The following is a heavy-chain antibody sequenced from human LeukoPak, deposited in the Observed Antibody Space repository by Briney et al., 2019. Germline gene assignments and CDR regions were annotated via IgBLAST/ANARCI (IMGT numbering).Heavy chain of an antibody. CDR2: IYYSGST. CDR3: ARLILTGYYPPYWYFDL. CDR1: GGSISSYY. J-gene: IGHJ2*01. V-gene: IGHV4-59*01. Sequence: PSETLSLTCTVSGGSISSYYWSWIRQPPGKGLEWIGYIYYSGSTNYNPSLKSRVTISVDTSKNQFSLKLSSVTAADTAVYYCARLILTGYYPPYWYFDLWGRGTLVTVSS. D-gene: IGHD3-9*01.